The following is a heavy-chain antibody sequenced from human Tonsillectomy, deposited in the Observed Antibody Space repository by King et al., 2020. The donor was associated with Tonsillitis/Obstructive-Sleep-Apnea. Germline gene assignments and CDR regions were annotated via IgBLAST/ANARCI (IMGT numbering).Heavy chain of an antibody. D-gene: IGHD3-16*01. J-gene: IGHJ4*02. CDR3: VRGGFDY. CDR2: IYTGGTT. V-gene: IGHV3-53*01. Sequence: VQLVESGGGLIQPGGSLRLSCAASGFTVSGYFLTWVRQVPERGLEWVAVIYTGGTTFYADSVRGRVTISRDNSENPLYLQMINLRVEDTAVYYCVRGGFDYWGQGTLVTVSS. CDR1: GFTVSGYF.